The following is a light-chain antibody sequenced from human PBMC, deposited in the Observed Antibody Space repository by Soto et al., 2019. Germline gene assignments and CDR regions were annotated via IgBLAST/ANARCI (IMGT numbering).Light chain of an antibody. CDR1: QSISSW. CDR3: QQLWT. V-gene: IGKV1-5*03. Sequence: DIQMTQSPSTLSASVGDRVTITCRASQSISSWLAWYQQKPGKAPKLLIYKASSLESGVPSRFSGSGSGTEFTLTISSLQPDDFATYYCQQLWTFGQGTKVELK. J-gene: IGKJ1*01. CDR2: KAS.